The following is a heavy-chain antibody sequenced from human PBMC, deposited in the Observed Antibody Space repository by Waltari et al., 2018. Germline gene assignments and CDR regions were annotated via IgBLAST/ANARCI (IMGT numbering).Heavy chain of an antibody. V-gene: IGHV3-9*03. CDR2: MSWNSVSI. Sequence: VQLQESGPGLVKPSQNLSLTCTVSGGSISSGDYYWSWIRQPPGKGLAWVSGMSWNSVSIGDSDSVKGRFTISRDNAKNSLYLQMNSLRAEDMALYYCAKEGDLYGMDVWGQGTTVTVSS. D-gene: IGHD2-21*02. CDR1: GGSISSGDYY. CDR3: AKEGDLYGMDV. J-gene: IGHJ6*02.